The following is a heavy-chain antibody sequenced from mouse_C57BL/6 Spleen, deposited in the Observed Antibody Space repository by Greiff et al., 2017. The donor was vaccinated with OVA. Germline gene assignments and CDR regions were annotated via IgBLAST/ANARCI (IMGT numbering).Heavy chain of an antibody. J-gene: IGHJ4*01. CDR2: IDPETGGT. CDR1: GYTFTDYE. V-gene: IGHV1-15*01. CDR3: TRRHYSNYEGAMDY. D-gene: IGHD2-5*01. Sequence: VQRVESGAELVRPGASVTLSCKASGYTFTDYEMHWVKQTPVHGLEWIGAIDPETGGTAYNQKFKGKAILTADKSSSTAYMELRSLTSEYSAVYYCTRRHYSNYEGAMDYWGQGTSVTVSS.